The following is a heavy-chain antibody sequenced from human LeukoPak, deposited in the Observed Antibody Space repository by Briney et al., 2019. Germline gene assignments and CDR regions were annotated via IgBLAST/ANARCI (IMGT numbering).Heavy chain of an antibody. Sequence: SETLPLTCTVSGGSISSSSHYWGWIRQPPGKGLEWIGSIYYSGSTYYNPSLKSRVTISVDTSKNQFSLKLSSVTAADTAVYYCARQLGYCSSTSCYADKVDYWGQGTLVTVSS. CDR1: GGSISSSSHY. J-gene: IGHJ4*02. CDR2: IYYSGST. CDR3: ARQLGYCSSTSCYADKVDY. V-gene: IGHV4-39*01. D-gene: IGHD2-2*01.